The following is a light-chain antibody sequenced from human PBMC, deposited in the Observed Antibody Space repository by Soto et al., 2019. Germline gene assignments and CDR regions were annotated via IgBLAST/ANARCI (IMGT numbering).Light chain of an antibody. CDR1: QGVSNR. CDR2: AAT. V-gene: IGKV1-17*03. CDR3: LQHNSDPWT. J-gene: IGKJ1*01. Sequence: DIQMTQSPSAMSASVGYIITITCRSSQGVSNRLVWFHQKPGKVPKRLIFAATLLQSGVPSRFSGSGSGKEFTLTISGLQAEHFATYYCLQHNSDPWTFGPGTKVDIK.